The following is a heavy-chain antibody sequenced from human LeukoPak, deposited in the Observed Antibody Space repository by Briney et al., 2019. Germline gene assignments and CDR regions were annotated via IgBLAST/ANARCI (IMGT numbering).Heavy chain of an antibody. CDR2: IYYSGST. Sequence: SETLSLTCTVSGGSISSYYWSWIRQPPGKGLEWIGYIYYSGSTNYNPSLKSRVTISVDTSKNQFSLKLSSVTAADTAVYYCARDFGIGTQPYYYYYYGMDVWGQGTTVTVSS. D-gene: IGHD3-10*01. CDR3: ARDFGIGTQPYYYYYYGMDV. V-gene: IGHV4-59*01. J-gene: IGHJ6*02. CDR1: GGSISSYY.